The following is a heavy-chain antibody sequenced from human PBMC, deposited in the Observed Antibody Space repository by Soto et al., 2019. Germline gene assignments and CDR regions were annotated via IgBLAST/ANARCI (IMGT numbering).Heavy chain of an antibody. CDR1: GFTVRTNY. Sequence: PGGSLRLSCVASGFTVRTNYLSWVRQVPGKGLEWVSVLHGSGSTSYADSVKGRFTISRDNARNTFYLQMNSLRVEDTAVYYCARKPPAAIQGWAYGMDVWGQGTTVTVSS. J-gene: IGHJ6*02. D-gene: IGHD2-2*01. CDR2: LHGSGST. V-gene: IGHV3-53*01. CDR3: ARKPPAAIQGWAYGMDV.